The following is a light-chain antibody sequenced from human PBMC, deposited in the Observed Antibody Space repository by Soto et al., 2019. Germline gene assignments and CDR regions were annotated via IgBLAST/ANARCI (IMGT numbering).Light chain of an antibody. CDR1: QSSSSY. CDR3: QQSYSTPLT. V-gene: IGKV1-39*01. CDR2: AAS. Sequence: DIQMTQSPSSLSASVGDRVTITCRASQSSSSYLNWYQQKPGKAPKLLIYAASSLQSGVPSRFSGRGSGTDFTLTISSLQPEDFATYYCQQSYSTPLTFGGGTKVGIK. J-gene: IGKJ4*01.